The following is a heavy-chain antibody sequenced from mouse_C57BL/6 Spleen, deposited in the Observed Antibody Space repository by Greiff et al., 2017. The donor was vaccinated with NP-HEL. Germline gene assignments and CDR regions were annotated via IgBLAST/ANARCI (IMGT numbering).Heavy chain of an antibody. V-gene: IGHV1-18*01. CDR3: AREGLYYGSRGGFAY. CDR2: INPNNGGT. CDR1: GYTFTDYN. Sequence: EVQLQQSGPELVKPGASVKIPCKASGYTFTDYNMDWVKQSHGKSLEWIGDINPNNGGTIYNQKFKGKATLTVDKSSSTAYMELRSLTSEDTAVYYCAREGLYYGSRGGFAYWGQGTLVTVSA. J-gene: IGHJ3*01. D-gene: IGHD1-1*01.